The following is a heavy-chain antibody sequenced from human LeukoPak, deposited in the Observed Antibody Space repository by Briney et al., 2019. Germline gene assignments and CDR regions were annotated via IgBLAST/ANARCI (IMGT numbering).Heavy chain of an antibody. Sequence: PGGSLRLSCAASGFTFSTSAMTWVRQAPGKGLEWVSSIISTGTTYYADSVRGRFTISRDNSKNTLYLLMTSLRVEDTAVYYCATAKYDYGDPVGWFDPWGPGTLVTVSS. D-gene: IGHD4-17*01. J-gene: IGHJ5*02. CDR3: ATAKYDYGDPVGWFDP. V-gene: IGHV3-23*01. CDR2: IISTGTT. CDR1: GFTFSTSA.